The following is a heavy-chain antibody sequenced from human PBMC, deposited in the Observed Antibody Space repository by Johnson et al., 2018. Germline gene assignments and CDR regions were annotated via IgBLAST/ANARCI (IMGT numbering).Heavy chain of an antibody. Sequence: VQLQESGGGLVQPGGSLRLSCAVSGFTFSSYWMHWVRQAPGKGLVWVSRINSDGSSTSYADSVKGRFTISRDNAKNTLYLQMNSLRAEDTAVYYCARGPSGYDELDYWGQGTLVTVSS. V-gene: IGHV3-74*01. CDR3: ARGPSGYDELDY. D-gene: IGHD5-12*01. J-gene: IGHJ4*02. CDR2: INSDGSST. CDR1: GFTFSSYW.